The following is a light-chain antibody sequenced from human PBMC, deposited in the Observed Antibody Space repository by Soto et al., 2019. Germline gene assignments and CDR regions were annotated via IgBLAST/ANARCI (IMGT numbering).Light chain of an antibody. Sequence: EIVLTQFPATLSVSPGERATLSCRASQSVRSNLAWYQQKPGQAPRLLIYGAFTRATGIPARFSGSGSGTEFTLTISSLQSEDFAVYFCQQYNDWPPITFGQGTRLEIK. CDR1: QSVRSN. CDR2: GAF. V-gene: IGKV3-15*01. CDR3: QQYNDWPPIT. J-gene: IGKJ5*01.